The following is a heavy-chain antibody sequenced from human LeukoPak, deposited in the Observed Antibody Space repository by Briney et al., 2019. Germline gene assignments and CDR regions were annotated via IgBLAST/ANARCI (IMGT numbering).Heavy chain of an antibody. V-gene: IGHV3-7*01. D-gene: IGHD6-6*01. CDR2: IKEDGSEK. CDR3: ARARGFDY. Sequence: GGSLRLSCAASGFTFGSRWMSWVRQAPGKGLEWVANIKEDGSEKYYVDSVRGRFTISRDNAKNSLYLQMNSLRAEDTAVYYCARARGFDYWGQGTLVSVLS. J-gene: IGHJ4*02. CDR1: GFTFGSRW.